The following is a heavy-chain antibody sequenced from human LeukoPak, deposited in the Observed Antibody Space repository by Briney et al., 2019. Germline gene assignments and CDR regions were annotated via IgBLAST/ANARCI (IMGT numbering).Heavy chain of an antibody. CDR2: IYTSGNT. CDR3: ARQAWGYIWYFDL. CDR1: GGSISNYY. D-gene: IGHD5-12*01. V-gene: IGHV4-4*09. J-gene: IGHJ2*01. Sequence: SETLSLTCTVSGGSISNYYWSWIRQPPGKGLEWIGYIYTSGNTNYTPSLKGRVTISVDTSKNQFSLKLNSVTAADTAVYYCARQAWGYIWYFDLWGRGTLVTVSS.